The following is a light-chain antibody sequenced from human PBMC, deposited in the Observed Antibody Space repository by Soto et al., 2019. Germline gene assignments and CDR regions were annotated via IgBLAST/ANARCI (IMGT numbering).Light chain of an antibody. CDR1: QNIARY. CDR3: QGGSAYCD. J-gene: IGKJ4*01. CDR2: ATS. V-gene: IGKV1-39*01. Sequence: DIKMTQSPSSLSAATGDTVTITCRASQNIARYLSWYQQKPGKAPKLLIYATSALQSGVPSRFRGSEAGTEFPLTIRDLQPEDFASSFCQGGSAYCDFGGGNKVEIK.